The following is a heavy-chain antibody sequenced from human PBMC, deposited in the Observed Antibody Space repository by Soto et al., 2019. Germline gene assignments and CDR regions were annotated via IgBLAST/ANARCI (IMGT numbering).Heavy chain of an antibody. CDR2: ISWNSGSI. CDR3: AKDDSSGYLYQFDY. Sequence: GGSLRLSCAASGFTFDDYAMHWVRQAPGKGLEWVSGISWNSGSIGYADSVKGRFTISRDNAKNSLYLQMNSLRAEDTALYYCAKDDSSGYLYQFDYWGQGTLVTVSS. D-gene: IGHD3-22*01. J-gene: IGHJ4*02. CDR1: GFTFDDYA. V-gene: IGHV3-9*01.